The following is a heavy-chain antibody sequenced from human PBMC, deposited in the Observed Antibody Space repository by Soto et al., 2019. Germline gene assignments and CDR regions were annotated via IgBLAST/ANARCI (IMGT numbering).Heavy chain of an antibody. J-gene: IGHJ3*02. V-gene: IGHV2-5*02. Sequence: ESGPTLVNPTQTLTLTCSFSGFSLSISRVGVAWIRQPPGKALEWLAIIYWDDDRRYSPSLKTRLAITKDTSKNQVVLTMTNLDPGDTATYYCAHIMITWGGVSALDAFDMWGQGTMVTVSS. D-gene: IGHD3-16*01. CDR1: GFSLSISRVG. CDR2: IYWDDDR. CDR3: AHIMITWGGVSALDAFDM.